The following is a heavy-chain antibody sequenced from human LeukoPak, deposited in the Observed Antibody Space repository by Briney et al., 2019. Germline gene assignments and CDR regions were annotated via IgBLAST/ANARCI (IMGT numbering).Heavy chain of an antibody. CDR1: GGSFSGYY. J-gene: IGHJ5*02. CDR3: ARGAYYYGSGSYFRPTHNWFDP. D-gene: IGHD3-10*01. V-gene: IGHV4-34*01. CDR2: INHSGST. Sequence: SETLSLTCAVYGGSFSGYYWSWIRQPPGKGLEWIGEINHSGSTNYNSSLKSRVTISVDTFKNQFSLKLSSVTAADTAVYYCARGAYYYGSGSYFRPTHNWFDPWGQGTLVTVSS.